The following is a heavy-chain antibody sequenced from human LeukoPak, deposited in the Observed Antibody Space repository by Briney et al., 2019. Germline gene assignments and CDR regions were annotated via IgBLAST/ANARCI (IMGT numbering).Heavy chain of an antibody. D-gene: IGHD6-13*01. CDR3: ARHGEIAAAGYYYYYMDV. Sequence: ASVKVSCKASGYTFTSCDINWVRQATGQGLEWMGWMNPNSGNTGYAQKCQGRVTMTRNTSISTAYMELSSLRSEDTAVYYCARHGEIAAAGYYYYYMDVWGKGTTVTVSS. V-gene: IGHV1-8*01. CDR2: MNPNSGNT. J-gene: IGHJ6*03. CDR1: GYTFTSCD.